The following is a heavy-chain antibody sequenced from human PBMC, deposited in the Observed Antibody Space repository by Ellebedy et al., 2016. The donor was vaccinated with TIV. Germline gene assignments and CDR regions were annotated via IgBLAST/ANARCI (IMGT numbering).Heavy chain of an antibody. CDR2: IRQDGSEK. V-gene: IGHV3-7*01. CDR3: ARGFVVVPTYYFDY. Sequence: GESLKISCAASGFTFSNYWMSWVRQAPGKGLEWVANIRQDGSEKYYVDSVKGRFTISRDNAKNSLYLQMNSLRAEDTAVYYCARGFVVVPTYYFDYWGPGTLVTVSS. D-gene: IGHD2-2*01. J-gene: IGHJ4*02. CDR1: GFTFSNYW.